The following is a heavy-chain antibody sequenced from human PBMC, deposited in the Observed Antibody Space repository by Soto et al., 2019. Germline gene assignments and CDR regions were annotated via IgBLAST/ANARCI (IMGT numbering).Heavy chain of an antibody. CDR3: ARESEDLTSNFDY. CDR1: GFTFTRYS. Sequence: GGSLRRSCAASGFTFTRYSMNWVRQAPGKGLEWVSSISSTTNYIYYGDSMKGRFTISRDNAKNSLYLEMNSLRAEDTAVYYCARESEDLTSNFDYWGQGTLVTACS. J-gene: IGHJ4*02. V-gene: IGHV3-21*06. CDR2: ISSTTNYI.